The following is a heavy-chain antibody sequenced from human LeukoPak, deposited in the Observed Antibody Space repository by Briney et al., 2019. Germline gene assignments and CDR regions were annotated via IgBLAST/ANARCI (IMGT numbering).Heavy chain of an antibody. CDR3: ARELSVAGITYFDY. CDR2: IYYSGST. V-gene: IGHV4-61*01. J-gene: IGHJ4*02. Sequence: SETLSLTCTVSGVSVSSGSCYWSWIRQPPGKVLEWIGYIYYSGSTNYKPSLKSRVTISVDTSKNQFSLKLSSVTAADTAVYYCARELSVAGITYFDYWGQGTLVTVFS. D-gene: IGHD6-19*01. CDR1: GVSVSSGSCY.